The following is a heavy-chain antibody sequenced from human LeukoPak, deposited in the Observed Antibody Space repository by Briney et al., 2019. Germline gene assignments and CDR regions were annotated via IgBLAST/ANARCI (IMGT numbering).Heavy chain of an antibody. J-gene: IGHJ6*02. CDR1: GFTLSSHW. CDR3: ARGSTYEGPYYQGMDV. Sequence: GGSLRLSCGISGFTLSSHWMQWVRQAPGKGLEWVATIKQDGSEKFYVDSVTGRFTISRHDARNSLFLRMTSLRVEDSAVYFCARGSTYEGPYYQGMDVWGQGTTVIVSS. CDR2: IKQDGSEK. D-gene: IGHD2-2*01. V-gene: IGHV3-7*04.